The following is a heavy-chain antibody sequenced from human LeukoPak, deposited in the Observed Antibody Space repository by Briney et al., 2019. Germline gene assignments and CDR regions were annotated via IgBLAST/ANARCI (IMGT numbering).Heavy chain of an antibody. V-gene: IGHV2-5*02. J-gene: IGHJ4*02. Sequence: ESGPTLVKPTQTLTLTCTFSGFSLSTSGVGVGSIRQPPGKALEWLALIYWDDDKRYSPSLKSRLTITKDTSKNQVVLTMTNMDPVDTATYYCARVGPTYYFDYWGQGTLVTVSS. CDR3: ARVGPTYYFDY. D-gene: IGHD1-26*01. CDR2: IYWDDDK. CDR1: GFSLSTSGVG.